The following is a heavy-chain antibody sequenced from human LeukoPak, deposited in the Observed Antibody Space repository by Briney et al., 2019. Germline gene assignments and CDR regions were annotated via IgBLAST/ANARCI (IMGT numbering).Heavy chain of an antibody. CDR2: ISTYNDNT. J-gene: IGHJ4*02. V-gene: IGHV1-18*01. D-gene: IGHD6-6*01. CDR1: GGTFSSYA. Sequence: GASVKVSCKASGGTFSSYAISWVRQAPGQGLEWIGWISTYNDNTHYAQKLQGRVTMTTDTSTSTVYMELKSLRSDDTAVYYCARIQSRIIAARPGNPAFDYWGRGTLVTVSS. CDR3: ARIQSRIIAARPGNPAFDY.